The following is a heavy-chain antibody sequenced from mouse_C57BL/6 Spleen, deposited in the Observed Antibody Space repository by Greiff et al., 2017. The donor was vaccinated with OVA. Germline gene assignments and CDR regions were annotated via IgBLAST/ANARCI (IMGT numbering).Heavy chain of an antibody. CDR2: INPRSGYT. CDR1: GYTFTSYW. J-gene: IGHJ3*01. V-gene: IGHV1-7*01. Sequence: QVQLKESGAELAKPGASVKLSCKASGYTFTSYWMHWVKQRPGQGLEWIGYINPRSGYTKDNQKFKDKATLTADKSSSTAYMQLSSLTYEDSAVYYCARGYCDYDGGGSCFAYWGQGTLVTVSA. D-gene: IGHD2-4*01. CDR3: ARGYCDYDGGGSCFAY.